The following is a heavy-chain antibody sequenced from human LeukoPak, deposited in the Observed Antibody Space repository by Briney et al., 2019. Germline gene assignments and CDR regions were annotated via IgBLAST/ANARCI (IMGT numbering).Heavy chain of an antibody. D-gene: IGHD2-15*01. V-gene: IGHV4-39*01. Sequence: SETLSLTCTVSGGSISSSSYYWGWIRQPPGKGLEWIGSIYYSGSTYYNPSLKSRVTISVDTSKNQFSLKLSSVTAADTAVYYCARLGGYCSGGSCYRVDPWGQGTLVTVSS. CDR1: GGSISSSSYY. J-gene: IGHJ5*02. CDR2: IYYSGST. CDR3: ARLGGYCSGGSCYRVDP.